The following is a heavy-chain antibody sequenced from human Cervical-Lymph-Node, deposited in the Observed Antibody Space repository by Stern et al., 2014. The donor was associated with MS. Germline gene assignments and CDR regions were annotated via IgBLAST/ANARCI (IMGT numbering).Heavy chain of an antibody. Sequence: KLVQSGAEVKKPGASVRVSCTASGYTFTAYYMHWVRQAPGQGLEWMGRINPNGGATYYPQKFQGRITMTRDTSISTVYMDLSRLTSDDTAIYYCAKEGRPRPGLGVDWGQGTLVTVSS. CDR3: AKEGRPRPGLGVD. CDR1: GYTFTAYY. V-gene: IGHV1-2*06. J-gene: IGHJ4*02. D-gene: IGHD2-8*01. CDR2: INPNGGAT.